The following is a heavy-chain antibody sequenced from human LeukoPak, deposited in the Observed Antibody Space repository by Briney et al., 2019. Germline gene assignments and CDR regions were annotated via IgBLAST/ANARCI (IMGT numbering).Heavy chain of an antibody. J-gene: IGHJ4*02. V-gene: IGHV1-46*01. CDR1: GYTFTSYY. D-gene: IGHD3-22*01. CDR3: ARDPDSSGYYPGWQFDY. CDR2: INPSGGST. Sequence: ASVKVSCKASGYTFTSYYMHWVRQAPGQGLEWMGIINPSGGSTSYAQKFQGRVTMTRDTSTSTVYMELSSLRSEDTAVYYCARDPDSSGYYPGWQFDYWGQGTLVTVSS.